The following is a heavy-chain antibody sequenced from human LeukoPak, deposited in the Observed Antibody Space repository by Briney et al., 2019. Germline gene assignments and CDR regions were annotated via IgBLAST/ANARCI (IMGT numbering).Heavy chain of an antibody. CDR1: GGTFSSYA. CDR2: IIPIFGTA. Sequence: SVKVSCKASGGTFSSYAISWVRQAPGQGLEWMGRIIPIFGTANYAQKFQGRVTITTDESTSTAYMELRSLRSDDTAVYYCARCIAVVPVCAFDIWGQGTMVTVSS. J-gene: IGHJ3*02. CDR3: ARCIAVVPVCAFDI. D-gene: IGHD6-19*01. V-gene: IGHV1-69*05.